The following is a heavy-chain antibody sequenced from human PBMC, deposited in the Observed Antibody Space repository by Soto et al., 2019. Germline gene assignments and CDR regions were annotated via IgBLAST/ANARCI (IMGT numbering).Heavy chain of an antibody. CDR3: ARSRRYYDFWSGYDRFYYYYGMDV. Sequence: PSETLSLTCAVSGGSISSSNWWSWVRQPPGKGLEWIGEIYHSGSTNYNPSLKSRVTISVDKSKNQFSLKLSSVTAADTAVYYCARSRRYYDFWSGYDRFYYYYGMDVWGQGTTVTVSS. J-gene: IGHJ6*02. CDR1: GGSISSSNW. CDR2: IYHSGST. D-gene: IGHD3-3*01. V-gene: IGHV4-4*02.